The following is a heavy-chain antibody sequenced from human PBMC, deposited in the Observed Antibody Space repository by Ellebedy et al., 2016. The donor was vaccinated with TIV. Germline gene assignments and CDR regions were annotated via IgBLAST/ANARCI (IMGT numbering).Heavy chain of an antibody. CDR1: GFTFSSYS. CDR3: ASPSWYVNY. V-gene: IGHV3-21*01. Sequence: GESLKISCAASGFTFSSYSMNWVRQAPGKGLEWVSSISSSSSYIYYADSVKGRFTISRDNAKNSLYLQMNSLRAEDTAVYYCASPSWYVNYWGQGTLVTVSS. D-gene: IGHD2-2*01. J-gene: IGHJ4*02. CDR2: ISSSSSYI.